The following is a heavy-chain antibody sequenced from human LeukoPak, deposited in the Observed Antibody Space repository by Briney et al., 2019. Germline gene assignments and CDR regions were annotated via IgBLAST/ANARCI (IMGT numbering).Heavy chain of an antibody. CDR3: ARVLGRDYYDSSDIYGMDV. D-gene: IGHD3-22*01. CDR1: GGTFSSYA. CDR2: IIPIFGTA. Sequence: SVKVSCKASGGTFSSYASSGVRQAPGQGLEWMGGIIPIFGTANYAQKFQGRVTITAGESTSTAYMELSSLRSEDTAVYYCARVLGRDYYDSSDIYGMDVWGQGTTVTVSS. V-gene: IGHV1-69*01. J-gene: IGHJ6*02.